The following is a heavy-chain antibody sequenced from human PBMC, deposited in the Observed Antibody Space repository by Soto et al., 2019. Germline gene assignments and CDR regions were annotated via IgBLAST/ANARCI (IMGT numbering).Heavy chain of an antibody. CDR3: ARTPGTYPTHTFDP. V-gene: IGHV4-4*02. Sequence: PSETLSLTCGVSGGSISSINWWSWVRQAPGKGLEWLGEIYQSGTTNYNPSLKSRVTMSIDKSKNQFFLNVTSVTAADTAVYYCARTPGTYPTHTFDPWGQGTLVTVSS. J-gene: IGHJ5*02. D-gene: IGHD3-10*01. CDR2: IYQSGTT. CDR1: GGSISSINW.